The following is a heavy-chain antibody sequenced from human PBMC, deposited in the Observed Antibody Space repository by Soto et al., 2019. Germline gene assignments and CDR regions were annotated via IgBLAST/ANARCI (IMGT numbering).Heavy chain of an antibody. CDR1: RYTFTSYD. D-gene: IGHD2-8*01. CDR3: ARDLRSEDIVLMVYAGSSWFDP. J-gene: IGHJ5*02. Sequence: ASVKVSCKASRYTFTSYDINWVRQATGQGLEWMGWMNPNSGNTGYAQKFQGRVTMTRNTPISTAYMELSSLRSEDTAVYYCARDLRSEDIVLMVYAGSSWFDPWGQGTLVTVSS. CDR2: MNPNSGNT. V-gene: IGHV1-8*01.